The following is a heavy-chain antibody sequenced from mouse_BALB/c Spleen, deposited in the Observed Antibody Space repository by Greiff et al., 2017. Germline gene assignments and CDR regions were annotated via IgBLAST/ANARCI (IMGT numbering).Heavy chain of an antibody. CDR3: ARDYGNYGYFDV. J-gene: IGHJ1*01. CDR1: GYTFTSYY. D-gene: IGHD2-1*01. CDR2: IYPGDGST. Sequence: VQLQQSGPELVKPGASVKMSCKASGYTFTSYYIHWVKQRPGQGLEWIGWIYPGDGSTKYNEKFKGKTTLTADKSSSTAYMLLSSLTSEDSAIYFCARDYGNYGYFDVWGAGTTVTVSS. V-gene: IGHV1S56*01.